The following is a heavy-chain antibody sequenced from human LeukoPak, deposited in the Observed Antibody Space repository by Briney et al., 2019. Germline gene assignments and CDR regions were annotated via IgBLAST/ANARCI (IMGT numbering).Heavy chain of an antibody. J-gene: IGHJ3*02. CDR3: ARALFYDSSGYSHDAFDI. Sequence: ASVKVSCKASGYTFSNYYTYWVRQAPGQGLEWMGIINPSGGSTTYAQKFQGRVTMTRDTSTSTVYMELSSLRSEDTAVYYCARALFYDSSGYSHDAFDIWGQGTMVTVSS. CDR1: GYTFSNYY. D-gene: IGHD3-22*01. CDR2: INPSGGST. V-gene: IGHV1-46*01.